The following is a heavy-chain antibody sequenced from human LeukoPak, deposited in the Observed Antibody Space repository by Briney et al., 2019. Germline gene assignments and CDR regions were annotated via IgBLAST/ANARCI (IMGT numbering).Heavy chain of an antibody. Sequence: GGSLRLSCAASGFTFSSYWMSWVRQAPGKGLEWVSAISGSGGSTYYADSVKGRFTISRDNSKNTLYLQMNSLRAEDTGVYYCAKDEQVNSGNYYWGQGTLVTVSS. J-gene: IGHJ4*02. D-gene: IGHD1-26*01. CDR2: ISGSGGST. CDR1: GFTFSSYW. CDR3: AKDEQVNSGNYY. V-gene: IGHV3-23*01.